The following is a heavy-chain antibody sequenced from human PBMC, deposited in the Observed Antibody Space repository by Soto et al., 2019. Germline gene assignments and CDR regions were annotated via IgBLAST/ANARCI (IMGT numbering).Heavy chain of an antibody. Sequence: PGGSLRLSCAASGFTFSSYSMNWVRQAPGKGLEWVSYISSSSSTIYYADSVKGRFTISRDNAKNSLYLQMNSLRDEDTAVYYCARDLSGWSRGYYFDYWGQGTLVTVSS. D-gene: IGHD6-19*01. J-gene: IGHJ4*02. CDR2: ISSSSSTI. V-gene: IGHV3-48*02. CDR3: ARDLSGWSRGYYFDY. CDR1: GFTFSSYS.